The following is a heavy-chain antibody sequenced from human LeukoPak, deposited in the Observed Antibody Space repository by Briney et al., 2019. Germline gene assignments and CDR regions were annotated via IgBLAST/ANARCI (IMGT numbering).Heavy chain of an antibody. CDR1: GFTFSSYA. J-gene: IGHJ4*02. CDR3: AKRLGFGSYYFDY. V-gene: IGHV3-23*01. D-gene: IGHD3-10*01. CDR2: ISGSGGST. Sequence: GGSLRLSCAASGFTFSSYAMSWVRQAPGKGLEWVSAISGSGGSTYYADSVKGRFTTSRDNSKNTLYLQMNSLRAEDTAVYYCAKRLGFGSYYFDYWGQGTLVTVSS.